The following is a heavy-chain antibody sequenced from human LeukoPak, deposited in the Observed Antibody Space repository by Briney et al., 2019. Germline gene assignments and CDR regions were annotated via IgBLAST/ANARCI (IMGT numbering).Heavy chain of an antibody. CDR2: IYDSGST. V-gene: IGHV4-59*01. Sequence: SETLSLTCTVSGGSISSYYWSWIRQPPGKGLEWIGSIYDSGSTNYISSLRSRLTISIDTSKNQFSLKLSSMTAADTAVYYCARETGGGNFDYWGQGTLVTVSS. J-gene: IGHJ4*02. D-gene: IGHD1-14*01. CDR1: GGSISSYY. CDR3: ARETGGGNFDY.